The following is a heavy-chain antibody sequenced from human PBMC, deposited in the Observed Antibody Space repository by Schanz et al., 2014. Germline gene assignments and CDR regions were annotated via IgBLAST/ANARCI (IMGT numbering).Heavy chain of an antibody. CDR1: GFTFSDYY. D-gene: IGHD2-15*01. CDR2: ISNSGTTI. V-gene: IGHV3-11*04. J-gene: IGHJ6*03. CDR3: ARDAVALVPEYFMDV. Sequence: QVQLVESGGGLVKPGGSLRLSCAASGFTFSDYYMSWIRQAPGKGLEWVSYISNSGTTIYYADSVKGRFTISRDNSMNTLHLQMDGLRVEDTAVYYCARDAVALVPEYFMDVWGKGTPVTVSS.